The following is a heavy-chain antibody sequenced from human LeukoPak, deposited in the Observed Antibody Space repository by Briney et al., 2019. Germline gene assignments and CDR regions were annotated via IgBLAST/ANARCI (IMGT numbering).Heavy chain of an antibody. D-gene: IGHD6-13*01. Sequence: ASVKVSCKASGYTFTSYGISWVRQAPGQGLEWMGWINPNSGGTNYAQKFQGRVTMTRDTSISTAYMELSRLRSDDTAVYYCARGAAAGCLDYWGQGTLVTVSS. V-gene: IGHV1-2*02. CDR1: GYTFTSYG. CDR2: INPNSGGT. J-gene: IGHJ4*02. CDR3: ARGAAAGCLDY.